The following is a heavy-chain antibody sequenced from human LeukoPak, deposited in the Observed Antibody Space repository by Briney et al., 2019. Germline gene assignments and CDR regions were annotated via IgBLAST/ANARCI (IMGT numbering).Heavy chain of an antibody. CDR3: AKDQYQLLFYMDV. CDR2: ISGSGGST. CDR1: GFTFSSYA. Sequence: GGFLRLSCAASGFTFSSYAMSWVRQAPGKGLEWVSAISGSGGSTYYADSVKGRFTISRDNSKNTLYLQMNSLRAEDTAVYYCAKDQYQLLFYMDVWGKGTTVTVSS. V-gene: IGHV3-23*01. D-gene: IGHD2-2*01. J-gene: IGHJ6*03.